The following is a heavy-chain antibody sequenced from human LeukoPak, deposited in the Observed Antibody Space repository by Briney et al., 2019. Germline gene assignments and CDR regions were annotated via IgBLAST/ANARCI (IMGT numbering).Heavy chain of an antibody. CDR3: AKPLMGNDFWSGYYGFDY. CDR1: GFTFSSYA. CDR2: ISGSGGST. V-gene: IGHV3-23*01. J-gene: IGHJ4*02. D-gene: IGHD3-3*01. Sequence: GGSLRLSCAASGFTFSSYAMSWVRQAPGKGLEWVSAISGSGGSTYYADSVKGRFTISRDNSKNTLYLQMNSLRAEDTAVYYCAKPLMGNDFWSGYYGFDYWGQGTLVTVSS.